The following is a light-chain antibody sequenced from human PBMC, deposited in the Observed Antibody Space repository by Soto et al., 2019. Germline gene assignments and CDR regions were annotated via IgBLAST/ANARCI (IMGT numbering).Light chain of an antibody. V-gene: IGKV3-20*01. CDR2: AAT. Sequence: EIVLTQSPGTLSLSPGERATLSCMASQSVIGYYLAWYQQTPGQAPRLLIYAATSRATGIPERFSGSESGTDFTRTISRLEPEDFAVSYCQQYGNSPYTFGQGTKLEI. CDR3: QQYGNSPYT. J-gene: IGKJ2*01. CDR1: QSVIGYY.